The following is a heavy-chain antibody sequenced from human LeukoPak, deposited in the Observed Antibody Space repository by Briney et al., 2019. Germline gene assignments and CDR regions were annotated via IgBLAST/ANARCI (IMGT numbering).Heavy chain of an antibody. Sequence: SETLSLTCTVSGGSISSSSYYWGWIRQPPGKGLEWIGSIYYSGSTYYNPSLKSRVTISVDTSKNQFSLKLSSVTAADTAVYYCARVRSGGAAARVEFYFDYWGQGTLVTVSS. CDR2: IYYSGST. CDR1: GGSISSSSYY. V-gene: IGHV4-39*07. J-gene: IGHJ4*02. D-gene: IGHD6-13*01. CDR3: ARVRSGGAAARVEFYFDY.